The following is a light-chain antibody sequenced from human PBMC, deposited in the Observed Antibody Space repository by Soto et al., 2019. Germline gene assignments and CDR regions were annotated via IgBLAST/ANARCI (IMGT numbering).Light chain of an antibody. J-gene: IGKJ2*01. V-gene: IGKV2-30*01. CDR1: QSLAYSDGNTY. CDR3: MQGTHWPPYT. Sequence: EVVMTQSPLSLPVTLGQPASISCRSSQSLAYSDGNTYLNWFQQRPGQSPRRLIYKVSNRDSGVPDRFSGSGSATDFTLKISRVEAEDVGVYYFMQGTHWPPYTFGQGTKLEIK. CDR2: KVS.